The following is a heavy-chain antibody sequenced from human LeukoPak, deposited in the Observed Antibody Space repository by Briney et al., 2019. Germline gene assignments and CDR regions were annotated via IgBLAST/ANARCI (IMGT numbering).Heavy chain of an antibody. CDR1: GGSFSGYY. J-gene: IGHJ4*02. D-gene: IGHD3-10*01. CDR3: ARGVPLWLFDY. Sequence: SEALSLTCAVYGGSFSGYYWSWIRQPPGKGLEWIGEINHSGSTNYNPSLKSRVTISVDTSKNQFSLKLSSVTAADTAVYYCARGVPLWLFDYWGQGTLVTVSS. CDR2: INHSGST. V-gene: IGHV4-34*01.